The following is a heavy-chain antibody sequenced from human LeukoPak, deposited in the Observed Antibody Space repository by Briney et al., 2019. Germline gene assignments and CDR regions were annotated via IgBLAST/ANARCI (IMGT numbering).Heavy chain of an antibody. Sequence: SVKVSCKASGGTFSSYAISWVRQAPGQGLEWMGGIIPIFGTANYAQKFQGRVTITADKSTSTAYMELSSLKSEDTAVYYCAREKGTTAVPYYFDYWGQGTLVTVSS. CDR2: IIPIFGTA. CDR3: AREKGTTAVPYYFDY. D-gene: IGHD1-14*01. V-gene: IGHV1-69*06. J-gene: IGHJ4*02. CDR1: GGTFSSYA.